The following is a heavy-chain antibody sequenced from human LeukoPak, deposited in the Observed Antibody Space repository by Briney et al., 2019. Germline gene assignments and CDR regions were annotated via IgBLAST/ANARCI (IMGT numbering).Heavy chain of an antibody. V-gene: IGHV1-18*01. CDR2: ISAYNGNT. CDR3: ARVRYPLQKPYYYYYMDV. Sequence: ASVKVSCKASGYTFTSYGISWVRQAPGQGLDWMGWISAYNGNTNYAQKLQGRVTMTTDTSTSTAYMELRSLRSDDTAVYYCARVRYPLQKPYYYYYMDVWGKGTTVTVSS. CDR1: GYTFTSYG. J-gene: IGHJ6*03. D-gene: IGHD4-11*01.